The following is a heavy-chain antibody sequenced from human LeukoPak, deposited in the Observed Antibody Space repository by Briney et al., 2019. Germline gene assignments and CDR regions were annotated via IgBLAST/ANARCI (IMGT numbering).Heavy chain of an antibody. CDR1: CGSISSYY. Sequence: PSETLSLTCTVSCGSISSYYWSWIRQPAGKGLEWIGRIYTSGSTNYNPSLKSRVTISVDKSKNQFSLKLSSVTAADTAVYYCARDRGLQLGLEYYFDYWGQGTLVTVSS. CDR2: IYTSGST. CDR3: ARDRGLQLGLEYYFDY. J-gene: IGHJ4*02. D-gene: IGHD6-13*01. V-gene: IGHV4-4*07.